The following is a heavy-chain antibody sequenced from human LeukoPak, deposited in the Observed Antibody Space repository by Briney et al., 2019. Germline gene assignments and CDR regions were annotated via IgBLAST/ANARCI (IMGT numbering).Heavy chain of an antibody. J-gene: IGHJ4*02. CDR3: ARVYSDYFDY. V-gene: IGHV3-21*01. D-gene: IGHD2-21*01. Sequence: GGSLRLSCAASGFTVSSNYMSWVRQAPGKGLEWVSSISSSGSYIYYADSVKGRFTISRDKSKNTLYLQMNSLRAEDTAVYYCARVYSDYFDYWGQGTLVTVSS. CDR1: GFTVSSNY. CDR2: ISSSGSYI.